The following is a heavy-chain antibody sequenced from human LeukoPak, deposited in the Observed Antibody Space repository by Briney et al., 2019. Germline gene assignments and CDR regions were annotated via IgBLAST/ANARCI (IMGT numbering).Heavy chain of an antibody. CDR1: GYTFTSYG. Sequence: ASAKVSCKASGYTFTSYGISWVRQAPGQGLEWMGWISAYNGNTNYAQKLQGRVTMTTDTSTSTAYMELRSLRSDDTAVYYCARVASATLAVAGTEIDYWGQGTLVTVSS. D-gene: IGHD6-19*01. CDR2: ISAYNGNT. J-gene: IGHJ4*02. V-gene: IGHV1-18*01. CDR3: ARVASATLAVAGTEIDY.